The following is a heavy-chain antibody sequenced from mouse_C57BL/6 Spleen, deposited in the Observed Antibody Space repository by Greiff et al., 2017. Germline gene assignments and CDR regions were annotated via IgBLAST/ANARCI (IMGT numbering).Heavy chain of an antibody. CDR3: ARREEKGYDTAWFAY. Sequence: VQLQQSGAELVKPGASVKLSCKASGYTFTEYTIHWVKQRPGQGLEWIGWFYPGSGSTKYNEKFKDKATLTADKSASTVYMELSRLTSEDAAVYFCARREEKGYDTAWFAYWGQGTLVTVSA. CDR2: FYPGSGST. V-gene: IGHV1-62-2*01. D-gene: IGHD2-2*01. J-gene: IGHJ3*01. CDR1: GYTFTEYT.